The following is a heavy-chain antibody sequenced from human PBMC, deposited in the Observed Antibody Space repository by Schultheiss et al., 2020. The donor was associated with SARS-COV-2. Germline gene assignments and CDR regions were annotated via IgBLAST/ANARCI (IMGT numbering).Heavy chain of an antibody. V-gene: IGHV3-30*02. D-gene: IGHD5-12*01. CDR2: IWYDGSNK. J-gene: IGHJ4*02. Sequence: GESLKISCAASGFTFSSYGMHWVRQAPGKGLEWVAVIWYDGSNKYYADSVKGRFTISRDNSKNSLYLQMNSLRAEDTALYYCVKDKGNVAYIFDYWGQGTQVTVSS. CDR3: VKDKGNVAYIFDY. CDR1: GFTFSSYG.